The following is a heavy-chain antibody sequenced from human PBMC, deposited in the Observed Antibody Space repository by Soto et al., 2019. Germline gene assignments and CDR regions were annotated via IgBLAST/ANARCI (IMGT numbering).Heavy chain of an antibody. CDR3: ARSRGSGTYPFDY. D-gene: IGHD3-10*01. V-gene: IGHV1-69*02. CDR1: GGTFSSYT. Sequence: QVQLVQSGAEVKQPGSSVKVSCKASGGTFSSYTISWVRQAPGQGLEWMGRIIPILGIANYAQKFQGRVTITADKSTSTAYMELSSLRSEDTAVYYCARSRGSGTYPFDYWGQGTLVTVSS. CDR2: IIPILGIA. J-gene: IGHJ4*02.